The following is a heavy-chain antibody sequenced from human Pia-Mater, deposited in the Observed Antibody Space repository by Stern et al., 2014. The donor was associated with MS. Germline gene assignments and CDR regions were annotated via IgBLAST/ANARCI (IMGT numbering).Heavy chain of an antibody. CDR1: GGSISSSSYY. CDR2: IYYSGRT. D-gene: IGHD1-26*01. Sequence: QVQLQESGPGLVKPSETLSLTCTVSGGSISSSSYYWGWIRQPPGKGLEWIGSIYYSGRTYYNPSLKSCATISVYTPKNHISPKLSSVTASDTAVYYCARHSLSGSFYFDYWGQGTLVTVSS. CDR3: ARHSLSGSFYFDY. J-gene: IGHJ4*02. V-gene: IGHV4-39*01.